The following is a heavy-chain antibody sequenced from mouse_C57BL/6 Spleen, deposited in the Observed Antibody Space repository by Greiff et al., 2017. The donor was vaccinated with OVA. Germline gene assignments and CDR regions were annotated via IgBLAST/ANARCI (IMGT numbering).Heavy chain of an antibody. CDR1: GYTFTSYW. V-gene: IGHV1-64*01. Sequence: QVQLQQPGAELVKPGASVKLSCKASGYTFTSYWMHWVKQRPGQGLEWIGMIHPNSGSTNYNEKFKSKATLTVDKSSSTAYMQLSSLTSEDSAVYYCASSHYSNSTDFDYWGQGTTLTVSS. J-gene: IGHJ2*01. CDR3: ASSHYSNSTDFDY. D-gene: IGHD2-5*01. CDR2: IHPNSGST.